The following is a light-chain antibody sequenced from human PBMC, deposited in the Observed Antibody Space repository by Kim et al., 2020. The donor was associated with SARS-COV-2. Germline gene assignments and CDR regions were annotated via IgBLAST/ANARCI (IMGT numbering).Light chain of an antibody. V-gene: IGLV3-25*03. CDR2: EDT. J-gene: IGLJ3*02. CDR1: ALPNQY. Sequence: SRGKTARITCSGDALPNQYAYWFQQKPGQAPVLVIYEDTERPSGIPERFSGSTSGTTVTLTISGVQAEDEADYYCQSSDSSDTFWVFGGGTQLTVL. CDR3: QSSDSSDTFWV.